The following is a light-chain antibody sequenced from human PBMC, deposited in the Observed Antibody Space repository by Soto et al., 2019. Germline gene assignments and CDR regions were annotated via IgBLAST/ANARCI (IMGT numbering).Light chain of an antibody. CDR1: HSVSGSQ. V-gene: IGKV3D-20*01. CDR2: DAS. J-gene: IGKJ1*01. CDR3: QQYHSPPLT. Sequence: EVVLTHSPATLSLSPCERAALSFGASHSVSGSQFAWYQQKPGLAPRLLMYDASSRATGIPDRFSASGSGTNFTLTISSLEPEDFVVYYCQQYHSPPLTFGQGTKVDIK.